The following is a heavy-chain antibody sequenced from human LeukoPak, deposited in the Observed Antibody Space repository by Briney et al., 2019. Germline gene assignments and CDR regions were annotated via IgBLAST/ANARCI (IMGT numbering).Heavy chain of an antibody. Sequence: SQTLSLTCTVSGASISDGNYYWSWIRQPAGKGLEWIGRIYTGGSINYSPSLNSRVTISLDTSKNQFSLKLNSVTAADTAIYYCASGDSNGYPRADANAFAFWGPGTMVTVSS. J-gene: IGHJ3*01. CDR2: IYTGGSI. CDR1: GASISDGNYY. D-gene: IGHD3-22*01. CDR3: ASGDSNGYPRADANAFAF. V-gene: IGHV4-61*02.